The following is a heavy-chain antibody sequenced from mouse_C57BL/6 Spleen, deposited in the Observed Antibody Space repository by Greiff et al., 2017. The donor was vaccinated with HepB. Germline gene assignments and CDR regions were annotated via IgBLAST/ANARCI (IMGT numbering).Heavy chain of an antibody. J-gene: IGHJ3*01. D-gene: IGHD2-3*01. V-gene: IGHV1-42*01. CDR2: INPSTGGT. CDR1: GYSFTGYY. CDR3: ARNGYYPY. Sequence: VHVKQSGPELVKPGASVKISCKASGYSFTGYYMNWVKQSPEKSLEWIGEINPSTGGTTYNQKFKAKATLTVDKSSSTAYMQLKSLTSEDSAVYYCARNGYYPYWGQGTLVTVSA.